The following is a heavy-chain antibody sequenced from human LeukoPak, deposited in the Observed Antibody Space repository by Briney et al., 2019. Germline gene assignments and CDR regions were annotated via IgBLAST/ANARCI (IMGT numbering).Heavy chain of an antibody. CDR3: VREVVDCSGGSCYSVGYYYYGMDV. J-gene: IGHJ6*02. V-gene: IGHV1-46*01. D-gene: IGHD2-15*01. Sequence: GASVKVSCKASGYTFTSYYMHWVRQAPGQGLEWMGIINPSGGSTSYAQKFQGRVTMTRDTSTSTVYMELSSLRSEDTAVYYCVREVVDCSGGSCYSVGYYYYGMDVWGQGTTVTVSS. CDR1: GYTFTSYY. CDR2: INPSGGST.